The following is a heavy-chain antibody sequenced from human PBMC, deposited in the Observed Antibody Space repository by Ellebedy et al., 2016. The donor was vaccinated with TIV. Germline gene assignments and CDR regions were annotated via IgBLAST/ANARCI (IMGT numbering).Heavy chain of an antibody. J-gene: IGHJ5*02. CDR1: GYTLTELS. D-gene: IGHD6-19*01. V-gene: IGHV1-24*01. CDR2: FDPEDGET. CDR3: ATEAYSSGWYGLGWFDP. Sequence: ASVKVSCKVSGYTLTELSMHWVRQAPGKGLEWMGGFDPEDGETIYAQKFQGRVTMTEDTSTDTAYKELSSLRSEDTAVYYCATEAYSSGWYGLGWFDPWGQGTLVTVSS.